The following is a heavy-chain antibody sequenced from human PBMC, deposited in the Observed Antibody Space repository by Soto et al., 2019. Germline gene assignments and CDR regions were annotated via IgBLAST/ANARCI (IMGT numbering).Heavy chain of an antibody. CDR1: GFTFSSYG. CDR2: IWYDGSNK. J-gene: IGHJ6*03. D-gene: IGHD2-2*01. CDR3: ARSPKLGYCSSTSCYPYYMDV. Sequence: GESLKISCAASGFTFSSYGMHWVRQAPGKGLEWVAVIWYDGSNKYYADSVKGRFTISRDNSKNTLYLQMNSLRAEDTAVYYCARSPKLGYCSSTSCYPYYMDVWGKGTTVTVSS. V-gene: IGHV3-33*01.